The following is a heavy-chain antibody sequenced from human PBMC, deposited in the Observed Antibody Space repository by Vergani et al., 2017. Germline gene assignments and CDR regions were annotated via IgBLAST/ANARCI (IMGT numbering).Heavy chain of an antibody. J-gene: IGHJ6*02. CDR2: IYYNGGT. V-gene: IGHV4-30-4*08. Sequence: QVQLQESGPGLVKPSQTLSLTCTVSGGSISSGDYYWSWIRQPPGKGLEWIGYIYYNGGTYYNPSLKSRVTISVDTSKNQFSLKLSSVTAADTAVYYCVRDQPARNYYSGMDVWGQGTTVTVSS. D-gene: IGHD1-14*01. CDR3: VRDQPARNYYSGMDV. CDR1: GGSISSGDYY.